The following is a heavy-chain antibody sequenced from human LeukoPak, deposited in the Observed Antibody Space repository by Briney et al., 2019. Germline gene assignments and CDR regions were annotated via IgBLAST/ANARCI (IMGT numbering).Heavy chain of an antibody. CDR1: GGSFSGYY. V-gene: IGHV4-34*01. CDR2: INHSGST. J-gene: IGHJ4*02. D-gene: IGHD3-3*01. CDR3: ASASITIFGVVIDDY. Sequence: SETLSLTCAVYGGSFSGYYWSWIRQPPGKGLEWIGEINHSGSTYYNPSLKSRVTISVDTSKNQFSLKLSSVTAADTAVYYCASASITIFGVVIDDYWGQGTLVTVSS.